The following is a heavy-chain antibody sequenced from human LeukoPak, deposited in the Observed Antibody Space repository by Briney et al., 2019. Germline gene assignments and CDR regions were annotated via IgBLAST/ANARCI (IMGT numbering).Heavy chain of an antibody. D-gene: IGHD1-1*01. CDR3: VRDLDSLAFF. Sequence: PGGSLRLSCAASGFSFSNYAMHWVRQAPGKGLEWVAFIRYDGSNKYYADSVKGRFTISRDNAKNSLYLQMNSLRAEDTAVYYCVRDLDSLAFFWGQGTLVTVSS. V-gene: IGHV3-30*02. CDR1: GFSFSNYA. CDR2: IRYDGSNK. J-gene: IGHJ4*02.